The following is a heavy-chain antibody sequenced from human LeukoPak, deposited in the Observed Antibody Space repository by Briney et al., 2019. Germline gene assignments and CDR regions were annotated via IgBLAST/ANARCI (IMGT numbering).Heavy chain of an antibody. CDR1: GGSISSSSYY. J-gene: IGHJ4*02. Sequence: PSETLSLTCTVSGGSISSSSYYWGWIRQPPGKGLEWIGSIYYSGSTYYNPSLKSRVTISVDTSKNQFSLKLSSVTAADTAVYYCASGESRSNSALDYWGQGTLVTVSS. V-gene: IGHV4-39*01. CDR2: IYYSGST. D-gene: IGHD4-23*01. CDR3: ASGESRSNSALDY.